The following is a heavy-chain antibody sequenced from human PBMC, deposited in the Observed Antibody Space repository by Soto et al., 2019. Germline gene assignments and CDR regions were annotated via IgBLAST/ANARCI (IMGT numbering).Heavy chain of an antibody. V-gene: IGHV4-38-2*01. CDR3: ARLVVAAHMDV. J-gene: IGHJ6*02. Sequence: PSETLSLTCAVSGYSISSGYYWGWIRQPPGKGLEWIGSIYHSGSTYYNPSLKSRVTISVDTSKNQFSLKLSSVTAADTAVYYCARLVVAAHMDVWGQGTTVT. CDR1: GYSISSGYY. D-gene: IGHD2-15*01. CDR2: IYHSGST.